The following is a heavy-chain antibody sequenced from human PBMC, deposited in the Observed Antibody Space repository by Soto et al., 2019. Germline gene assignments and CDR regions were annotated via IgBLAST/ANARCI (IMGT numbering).Heavy chain of an antibody. CDR1: GFTFNIFA. V-gene: IGHV3-23*01. CDR3: AKDRVNANSVWDPFEI. D-gene: IGHD1-26*01. J-gene: IGHJ3*02. CDR2: IGGNGDA. Sequence: EVQLLESGGGVVQPGGSLRLSCATSGFTFNIFAMSWVRQAPGQGLGWVASIGGNGDAHYADSERGRFTISRDNSKNTMSLQMNSLRTDDTATYYCAKDRVNANSVWDPFEIWGQGTMVAVST.